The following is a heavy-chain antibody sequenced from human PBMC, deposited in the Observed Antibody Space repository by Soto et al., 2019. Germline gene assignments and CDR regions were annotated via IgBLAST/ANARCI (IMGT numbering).Heavy chain of an antibody. CDR3: AGRGSSWYREPYYYYGMDV. J-gene: IGHJ6*02. D-gene: IGHD6-13*01. CDR1: GVTFTTYG. CDR2: ISYDGSQK. V-gene: IGHV3-30*03. Sequence: PSWSPTLSCAASGVTFTTYGIHWVCQAPGKGLEWVAIISYDGSQKYYADSVKGRFTISRDNSKNTLYLQMNSLRAEDTAVYYCAGRGSSWYREPYYYYGMDVWGQGTTVTVSS.